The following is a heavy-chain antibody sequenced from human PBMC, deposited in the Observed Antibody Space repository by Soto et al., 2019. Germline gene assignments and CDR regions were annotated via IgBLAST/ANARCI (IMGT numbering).Heavy chain of an antibody. CDR2: ISSSSSTI. D-gene: IGHD2-15*01. Sequence: GGSLRLSCAASGFTFSSYSMNWVRQAPGKGLEWVSYISSSSSTIYYADSVKGRFTISRDNAKNSLYLQMNSLRDEDTAVYYCARDRCSGGSCYPSYYYYGMDVWGQGTTVTVS. J-gene: IGHJ6*02. CDR1: GFTFSSYS. V-gene: IGHV3-48*02. CDR3: ARDRCSGGSCYPSYYYYGMDV.